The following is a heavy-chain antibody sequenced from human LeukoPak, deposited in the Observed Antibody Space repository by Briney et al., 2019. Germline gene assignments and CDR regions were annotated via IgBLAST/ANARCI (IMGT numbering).Heavy chain of an antibody. Sequence: ASVKVSCKASGYTFTGYYMHWVRQAPGQGLEWMGWINPNRGGTNYAQNFQGRVTMTTDTSTSTSYMEMRSLRSDDTAVYYCARDLRIFQYDSSSGYWWGTTGPREHFDYWGQGTLVTVSS. CDR2: INPNRGGT. J-gene: IGHJ4*02. D-gene: IGHD3-3*01. CDR1: GYTFTGYY. CDR3: ARDLRIFQYDSSSGYWWGTTGPREHFDY. V-gene: IGHV1-2*02.